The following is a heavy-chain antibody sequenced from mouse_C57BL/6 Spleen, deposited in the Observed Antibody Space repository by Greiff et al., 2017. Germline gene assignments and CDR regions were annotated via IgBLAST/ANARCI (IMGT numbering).Heavy chain of an antibody. CDR3: AREGYYGTYSYFDV. J-gene: IGHJ1*03. V-gene: IGHV5-4*01. Sequence: EVQGVESGGGLVKPGGSLKLSCAASGFTFSSYAMSWVRQTPEKRLEWVATISDGGSYTYYPDNVKGRFTISRDNAKNNLYLQMSHLKSDDTAMYYCAREGYYGTYSYFDVWGTGTTVTVSS. D-gene: IGHD1-1*01. CDR1: GFTFSSYA. CDR2: ISDGGSYT.